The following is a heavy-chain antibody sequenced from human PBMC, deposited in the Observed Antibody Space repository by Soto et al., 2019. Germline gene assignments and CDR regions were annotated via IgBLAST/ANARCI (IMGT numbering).Heavy chain of an antibody. CDR3: AREIGDSSGYYCGDP. D-gene: IGHD3-22*01. CDR2: IIPILGIA. Sequence: QVQLVQSGAEVKKPGSSVKVSCKASEGTFSSYTISWVRQAPGQGLEWMGRIIPILGIANYAQKFQGRVTITADKSTSTASMELSSLRSEDTAVYYCAREIGDSSGYYCGDPWGQGTLVTVSS. CDR1: EGTFSSYT. V-gene: IGHV1-69*08. J-gene: IGHJ5*02.